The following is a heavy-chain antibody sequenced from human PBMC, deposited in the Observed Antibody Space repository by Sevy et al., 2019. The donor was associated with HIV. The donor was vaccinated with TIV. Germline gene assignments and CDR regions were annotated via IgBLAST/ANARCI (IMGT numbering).Heavy chain of an antibody. J-gene: IGHJ4*02. Sequence: GGSLRLSCAASGFTFDDYAMHWVRQAPGKGLEWVSRIDWDGGSTYYADSVKGQFTISRDNSKNSLYLQMNSLRAEDTAFYYCAKGSGGSGSYYDSWGQGTLVTVSS. CDR1: GFTFDDYA. CDR2: IDWDGGST. V-gene: IGHV3-43D*04. D-gene: IGHD3-10*01. CDR3: AKGSGGSGSYYDS.